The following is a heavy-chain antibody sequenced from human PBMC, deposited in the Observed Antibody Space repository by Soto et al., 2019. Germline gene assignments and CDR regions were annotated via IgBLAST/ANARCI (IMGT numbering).Heavy chain of an antibody. J-gene: IGHJ4*01. CDR2: ISYSGSL. D-gene: IGHD4-17*01. V-gene: IGHV4-59*02. CDR3: AGGKHGDFFDD. CDR1: GDSARNDY. Sequence: EALCLTWTVSGDSARNDYNSWIRQPPGKGLEWIGYISYSGSLNYNPSLKSRVTISVDTSKNQFSLKLSSVTAADTAVYYCAGGKHGDFFDDWGQRTLDTVSA.